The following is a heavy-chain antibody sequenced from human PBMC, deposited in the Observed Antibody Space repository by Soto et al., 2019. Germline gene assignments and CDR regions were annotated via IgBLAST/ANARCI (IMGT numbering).Heavy chain of an antibody. CDR3: AVTIRGYSYGYGDY. V-gene: IGHV4-31*03. J-gene: IGHJ4*02. D-gene: IGHD5-18*01. CDR1: GGSISSGGYY. CDR2: IYYSGST. Sequence: SETLSLTCTVSGGSISSGGYYWSWIRQHPGKGLEWIGYIYYSGSTFHNPSLRSRVTISVDTSKNQFSLKLTSVTAADTAVYYCAVTIRGYSYGYGDYWGQGTLVTVSS.